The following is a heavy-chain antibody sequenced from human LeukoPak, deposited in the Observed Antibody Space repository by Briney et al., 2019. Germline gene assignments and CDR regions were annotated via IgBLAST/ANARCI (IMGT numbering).Heavy chain of an antibody. CDR2: INTKTGNP. CDR3: ARQGPGFCGSTSCYGVDS. D-gene: IGHD2-2*01. V-gene: IGHV7-4-1*02. CDR1: GYTFSSCA. J-gene: IGHJ4*02. Sequence: ASVKVSFKASGYTFSSCAMNWVRQAPGQGLEWMGWINTKTGNPTYAQGFTGRFVFSLDTSVSTAYLQISNLKAEDTAVYYCARQGPGFCGSTSCYGVDSWGQGTLVTVSS.